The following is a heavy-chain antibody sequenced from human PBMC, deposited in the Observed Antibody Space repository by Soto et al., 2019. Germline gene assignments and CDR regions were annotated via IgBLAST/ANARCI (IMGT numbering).Heavy chain of an antibody. CDR2: IYHSGST. CDR3: ARVVSVAGAHFDY. CDR1: DYSISSGYY. Sequence: PSETLSLTCGVSDYSISSGYYWGWIRQPPGKGLEWIGGIYHSGSTYYSPSLQRRVTISVDTSKNHFSLKLRSLTAADTAVYYCARVVSVAGAHFDYWGQGALVTSPQ. V-gene: IGHV4-38-2*01. J-gene: IGHJ4*02. D-gene: IGHD6-19*01.